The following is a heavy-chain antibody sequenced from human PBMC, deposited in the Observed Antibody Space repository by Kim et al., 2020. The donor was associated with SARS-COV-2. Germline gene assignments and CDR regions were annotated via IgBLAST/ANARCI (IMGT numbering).Heavy chain of an antibody. CDR2: IKGEAARGKT. CDR3: ATDTPPEWELDY. V-gene: IGHV3-15*01. Sequence: GGSLRLSCVGSGFTFRNAWMSWVRQAPGKGLEWVARIKGEAARGKTDYAEPVKGRFTISRDDSKTTLFLQMNSLKIEDTAVYYCATDTPPEWELDYWGRGTLVTVSS. D-gene: IGHD1-26*01. J-gene: IGHJ4*02. CDR1: GFTFRNAW.